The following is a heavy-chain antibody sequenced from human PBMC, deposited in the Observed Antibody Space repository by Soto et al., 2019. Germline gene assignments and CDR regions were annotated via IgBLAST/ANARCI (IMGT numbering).Heavy chain of an antibody. V-gene: IGHV3-30-3*01. CDR1: GFNFNTYV. Sequence: GGSLRLSCEASGFNFNTYVVHWVRQAPGKGLEWVAVTSPDGNIKFYGDSVKGRFIISRDNSTSTAYMELRSLRSDDTAVYYCARDLADYDFWSAPPENWFDPWGQGTLVTVSS. D-gene: IGHD3-3*01. J-gene: IGHJ5*02. CDR2: TSPDGNIK. CDR3: ARDLADYDFWSAPPENWFDP.